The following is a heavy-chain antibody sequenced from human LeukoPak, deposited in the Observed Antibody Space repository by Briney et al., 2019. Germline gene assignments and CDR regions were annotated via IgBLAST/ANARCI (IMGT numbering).Heavy chain of an antibody. CDR3: AKALMVRGWYYYYYMDV. D-gene: IGHD3-10*01. CDR1: GYTFTGYY. CDR2: IRYDGSNK. J-gene: IGHJ6*03. Sequence: SCKASGYTFTGYYMYWVRQAPGKGLEWVAFIRYDGSNKYYADSVKGRFTISRDNSKNTLYLQMNSLRAEDTAVYYCAKALMVRGWYYYYYMDVWGKGTTVTISS. V-gene: IGHV3-30*02.